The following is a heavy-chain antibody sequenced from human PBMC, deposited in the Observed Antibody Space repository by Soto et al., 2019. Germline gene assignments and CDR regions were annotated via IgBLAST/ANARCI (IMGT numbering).Heavy chain of an antibody. Sequence: PGWSLRLSCAASGFTFSSYGMHWVRQAPGKGLEWVAVIWSDGNNKYYADSVKGRFTISRDNSKNTLYLQMNSLRAEDTALYFCSRGGYCSSTSCRYYYYYGMDVWGQGNTVTVYS. V-gene: IGHV3-33*01. D-gene: IGHD2-2*01. J-gene: IGHJ6*02. CDR3: SRGGYCSSTSCRYYYYYGMDV. CDR2: IWSDGNNK. CDR1: GFTFSSYG.